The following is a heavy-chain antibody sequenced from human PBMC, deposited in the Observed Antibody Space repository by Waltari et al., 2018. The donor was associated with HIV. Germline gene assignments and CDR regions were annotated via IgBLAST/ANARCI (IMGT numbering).Heavy chain of an antibody. Sequence: QVQVVESGGGVVQPGTSLRLSCEASGFSFSDSGMHWVRQAPGKGLEWVAVIWLDGGKKVFADSVKGRFTISRDNSKNTVELHMNSVTAEDTAVYYCARASPEGGYLDYWGQGTLVTVSS. V-gene: IGHV3-33*01. CDR1: GFSFSDSG. D-gene: IGHD2-15*01. CDR2: IWLDGGKK. CDR3: ARASPEGGYLDY. J-gene: IGHJ4*02.